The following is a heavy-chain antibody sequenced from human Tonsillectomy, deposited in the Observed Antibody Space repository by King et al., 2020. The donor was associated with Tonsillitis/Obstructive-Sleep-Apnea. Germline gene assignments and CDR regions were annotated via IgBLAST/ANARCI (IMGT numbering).Heavy chain of an antibody. CDR2: ISWNTGSI. V-gene: IGHV3-9*01. Sequence: VQLVESGGGLVQTGRSLRLSCAASGFTFDDYAMHWVRQAPGKGLEWVSGISWNTGSIGYADSVNGRFTISRDNVKNSLYLQMNSLRAEDTALYYCAKVMRGQQLGEFYYWGQGTLVTVSS. D-gene: IGHD6-13*01. J-gene: IGHJ4*02. CDR3: AKVMRGQQLGEFYY. CDR1: GFTFDDYA.